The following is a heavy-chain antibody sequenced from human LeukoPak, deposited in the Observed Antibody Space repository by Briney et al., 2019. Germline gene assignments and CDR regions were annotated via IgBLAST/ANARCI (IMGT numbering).Heavy chain of an antibody. CDR2: IYPGDSDT. CDR1: GYSFTSYW. Sequence: GESLKISFKGSGYSFTSYWIGWVRQMPGKGLEWMGIIYPGDSDTRYSPSFQGQVTISADKSISTAYLQWSSLKASDTAMYYCARHKRVYYDSSGYYAYWGQGTLVTVSS. V-gene: IGHV5-51*01. J-gene: IGHJ4*02. D-gene: IGHD3-22*01. CDR3: ARHKRVYYDSSGYYAY.